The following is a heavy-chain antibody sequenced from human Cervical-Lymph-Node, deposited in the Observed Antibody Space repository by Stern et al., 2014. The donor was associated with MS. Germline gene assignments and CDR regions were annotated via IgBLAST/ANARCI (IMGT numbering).Heavy chain of an antibody. Sequence: QVQLVQSGAEVKKPGASVKISCKAPGYKFTNYYIHWMRQAPGQGPEWMGMINPSGDSTTYAQKFQGRVTMTRGTSTSTVYMELSRLRSEDAAVYYCASGRLGYWGQGTQVTVSS. CDR2: INPSGDST. V-gene: IGHV1-46*01. J-gene: IGHJ4*02. CDR1: GYKFTNYY. CDR3: ASGRLGY.